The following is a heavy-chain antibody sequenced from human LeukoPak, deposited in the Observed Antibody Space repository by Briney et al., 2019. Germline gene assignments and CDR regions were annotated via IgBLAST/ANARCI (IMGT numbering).Heavy chain of an antibody. CDR2: IYHSGST. D-gene: IGHD3-3*01. V-gene: IGHV4-38-2*02. Sequence: PSGTLSLTCTVSGYSISSGYYWGWIRQPPGKGLEWIGSIYHSGSTHFNPSLKSRVTISVDASKNQFSLKLSSVTAADTAVYYCATYYTIFDPFDYWGQGTLVTVSS. CDR1: GYSISSGYY. J-gene: IGHJ4*02. CDR3: ATYYTIFDPFDY.